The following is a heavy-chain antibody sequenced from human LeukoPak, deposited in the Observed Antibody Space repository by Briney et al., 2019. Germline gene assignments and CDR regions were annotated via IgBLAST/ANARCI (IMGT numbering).Heavy chain of an antibody. J-gene: IGHJ3*02. Sequence: GGSLRLSCAASGFTFSSYAMSWVRQAPGKGLEWVSAISGSGGSTYYADSVKGRFTISRDNSKNTLYLQMNSLRAEDTAVYYCATSGGLRFAFDIWGQGTMVTVSS. CDR2: ISGSGGST. CDR3: ATSGGLRFAFDI. D-gene: IGHD3-16*01. CDR1: GFTFSSYA. V-gene: IGHV3-23*01.